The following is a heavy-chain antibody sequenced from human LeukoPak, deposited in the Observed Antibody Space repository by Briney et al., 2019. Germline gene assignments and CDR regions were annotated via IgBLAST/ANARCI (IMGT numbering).Heavy chain of an antibody. CDR3: AISDILTAYYSTTFDY. J-gene: IGHJ4*02. Sequence: ASVKVSCKASGYTFTSYGISWVRQAPGQGLEWMGWISAYNGNTNYAQKLQGRVTMTTDTFTGTAYMELRSLRSDDTAVYYCAISDILTAYYSTTFDYWGQGTLVTVSS. CDR2: ISAYNGNT. D-gene: IGHD3-9*01. V-gene: IGHV1-18*01. CDR1: GYTFTSYG.